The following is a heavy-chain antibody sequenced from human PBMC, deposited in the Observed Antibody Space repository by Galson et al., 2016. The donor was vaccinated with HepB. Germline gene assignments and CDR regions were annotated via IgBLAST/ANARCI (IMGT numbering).Heavy chain of an antibody. CDR1: GFTFSSST. J-gene: IGHJ4*02. CDR3: AADYGAYTPFDS. V-gene: IGHV1-58*01. CDR2: IVVGSGNA. D-gene: IGHD4-17*01. Sequence: SVKVSCKASGFTFSSSTVQWLRQARGQRLEWIGWIVVGSGNAKHSQKFQDRVALTRDLSTDTVYMELDSLKSEDTAVYYCAADYGAYTPFDSWGRGALVTVSS.